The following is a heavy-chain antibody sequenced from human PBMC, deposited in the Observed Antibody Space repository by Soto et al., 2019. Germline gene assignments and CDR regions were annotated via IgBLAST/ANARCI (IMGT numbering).Heavy chain of an antibody. J-gene: IGHJ6*02. CDR2: IYYSGSA. D-gene: IGHD3-10*01. CDR1: GGSVNNISDY. CDR3: ARGVGFGYYYYHMDL. Sequence: SETLSLTCTVSGGSVNNISDYWSWVRQPPGKGLEWIGYIYYSGSADYNPSLGSRVTISLDTSKNQFSLKLSSVTTADTAVYHCARGVGFGYYYYHMDLWGRGTTVTVSS. V-gene: IGHV4-61*01.